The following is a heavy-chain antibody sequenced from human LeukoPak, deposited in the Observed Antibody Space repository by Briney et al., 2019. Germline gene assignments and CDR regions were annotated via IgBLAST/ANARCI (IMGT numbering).Heavy chain of an antibody. CDR3: ARESTGRSKIDY. J-gene: IGHJ4*02. V-gene: IGHV3-7*01. Sequence: GGSLRLSCAASGFTFRDYWMSWVRQAPGKGPEWVANIKKDGSEKYYVDSVKGRFTISRDNANNSLYVQMNSLRVEDTGVYYCARESTGRSKIDYWGQGTLVTVSS. CDR1: GFTFRDYW. D-gene: IGHD4-17*01. CDR2: IKKDGSEK.